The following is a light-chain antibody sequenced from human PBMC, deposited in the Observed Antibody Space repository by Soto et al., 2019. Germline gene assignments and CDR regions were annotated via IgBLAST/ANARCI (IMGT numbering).Light chain of an antibody. J-gene: IGKJ5*01. Sequence: VMTQSPATLSVSPWERATLSCRASESVSSNLAWYQQRPGQAPRLLLYGASTRATDTPVRFRGSGSGTEFTLTISSLQSEDFAVYYCQQYNNWPPSIIFGQGTRLEIK. CDR3: QQYNNWPPSII. V-gene: IGKV3-15*01. CDR2: GAS. CDR1: ESVSSN.